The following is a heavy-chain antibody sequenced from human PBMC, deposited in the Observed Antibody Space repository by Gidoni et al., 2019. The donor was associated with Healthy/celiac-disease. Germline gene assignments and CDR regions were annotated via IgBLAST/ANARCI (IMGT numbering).Heavy chain of an antibody. CDR3: ARRITMIVVVPNDAFDI. Sequence: QLQLQESGPGLVTPSETLSLTCTVSGGSITSSSYYWGWIRQPPGKGLEWIGSIYYSGSTYYNPSLKSRVTISVDTSKNQFSLKLSSVTAADTAVYYCARRITMIVVVPNDAFDIWGQGTMVTVSS. J-gene: IGHJ3*02. CDR2: IYYSGST. D-gene: IGHD3-22*01. V-gene: IGHV4-39*01. CDR1: GGSITSSSYY.